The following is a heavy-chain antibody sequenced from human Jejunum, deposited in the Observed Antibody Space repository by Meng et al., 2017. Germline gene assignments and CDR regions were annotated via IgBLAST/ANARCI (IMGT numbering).Heavy chain of an antibody. V-gene: IGHV4-4*02. CDR3: ARDLLGPAIAASGYFDP. J-gene: IGHJ5*02. D-gene: IGHD5-12*01. CDR2: IYHTGST. CDR1: VGSLSDSTW. Sequence: HVHMHDSSPELVKPAVTLSLTCAVSVGSLSDSTWWSWVRQPPGKGLEWIGEIYHTGSTNYNPSLKSRVAMSLDKSKNQFFLDLTSVTAADTAVYYCARDLLGPAIAASGYFDPWGQGTLVTVSS.